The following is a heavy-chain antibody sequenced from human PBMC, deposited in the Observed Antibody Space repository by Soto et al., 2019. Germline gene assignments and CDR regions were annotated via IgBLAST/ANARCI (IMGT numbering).Heavy chain of an antibody. D-gene: IGHD2-15*01. CDR1: GGTFSSYA. CDR3: ARDIVVVVAATDYYYYYGMDV. J-gene: IGHJ6*02. V-gene: IGHV1-69*13. Sequence: GASVKVSFKASGGTFSSYAISWLRQAPGQGLEWMGGIIPIFGTANYAQKFQGRVTITADESTSTAYMELSSLRSEDTAVYYCARDIVVVVAATDYYYYYGMDVWGQGTTVTVSS. CDR2: IIPIFGTA.